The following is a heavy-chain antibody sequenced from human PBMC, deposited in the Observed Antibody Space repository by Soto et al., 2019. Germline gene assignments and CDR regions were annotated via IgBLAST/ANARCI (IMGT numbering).Heavy chain of an antibody. D-gene: IGHD5-12*01. J-gene: IGHJ6*03. V-gene: IGHV4-59*01. CDR1: GGSISSYY. CDR3: ARGSRATDYYYYYYMDV. CDR2: IYYSGST. Sequence: SETLSLTCTVSGGSISSYYWSWIRQPPGKGLEWIGYIYYSGSTNYNPSLKSRVTISVDTSKNQFSLKLSSVTAADTAVYYCARGSRATDYYYYYYMDVWGKGTTVTVSS.